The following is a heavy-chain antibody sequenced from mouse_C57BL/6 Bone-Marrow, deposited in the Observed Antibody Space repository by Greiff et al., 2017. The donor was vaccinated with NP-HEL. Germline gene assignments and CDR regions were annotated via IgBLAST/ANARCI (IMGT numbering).Heavy chain of an antibody. CDR1: GYSFTDYN. CDR3: ERWGYYGSSYWYFDV. CDR2: INPNYGTT. D-gene: IGHD1-1*01. V-gene: IGHV1-39*01. Sequence: VQLQQSGPELVKPGASVKISCKASGYSFTDYNMNWVKQSHGKSLEWIGVINPNYGTTSYNQKFKGKATLTVDQSSSTAYMQLNSLTSEDSAVYYCERWGYYGSSYWYFDVWGTGTTVTVSA. J-gene: IGHJ1*03.